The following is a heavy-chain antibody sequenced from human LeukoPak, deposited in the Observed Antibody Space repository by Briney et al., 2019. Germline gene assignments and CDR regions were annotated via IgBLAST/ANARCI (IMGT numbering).Heavy chain of an antibody. CDR3: ARGGLYDFWSGYYTFDY. CDR2: IYYSGST. Sequence: SETLSLTCTVSGGSISSYYWSWIRQPPGKGLEWIGYIYYSGSTNYNPSLKSRVTISVDTSKNQFSLKLSSVTAADTAVHYCARGGLYDFWSGYYTFDYWGQGTLVTVSS. D-gene: IGHD3-3*01. V-gene: IGHV4-59*08. CDR1: GGSISSYY. J-gene: IGHJ4*02.